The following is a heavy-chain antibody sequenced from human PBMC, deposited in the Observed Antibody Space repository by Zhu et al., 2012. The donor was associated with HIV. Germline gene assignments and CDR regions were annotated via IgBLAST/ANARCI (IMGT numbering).Heavy chain of an antibody. CDR3: ARSIYYYDSSGYYSDAFDI. CDR1: GYSISSGYY. Sequence: QVQLQESGPGLVKPSETLSLTSAVSGYSISSGYYWGWIRQPPGKGLEWIGIIYHSGSTYYNPSLKSRVTISIDSSKNQFSLRLSSVIAADTAVYYCARSIYYYDSSGYYSDAFDIWGQGTSGHRLF. V-gene: IGHV4-38-2*01. J-gene: IGHJ3*02. D-gene: IGHD3-22*01. CDR2: IYHSGST.